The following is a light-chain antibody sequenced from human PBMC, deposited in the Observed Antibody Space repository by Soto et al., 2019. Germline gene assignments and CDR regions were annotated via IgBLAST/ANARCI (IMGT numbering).Light chain of an antibody. CDR1: SSNIGAGYD. CDR3: QSYDSSLSGSEV. V-gene: IGLV1-40*01. Sequence: QSVLTQPPSVSGAPGQRVTISCTGSSSNIGAGYDVHWYQQLPGTAPKLLIYGSSNRPSGVPDRFSGSKSGTSASLAITGLQAEDEADYYCQSYDSSLSGSEVFGTGTKVTV. J-gene: IGLJ1*01. CDR2: GSS.